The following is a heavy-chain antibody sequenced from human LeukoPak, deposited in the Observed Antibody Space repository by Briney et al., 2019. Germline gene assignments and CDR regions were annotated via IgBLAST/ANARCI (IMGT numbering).Heavy chain of an antibody. CDR1: GFTFSNYF. D-gene: IGHD2-15*01. CDR2: ISGDGTTT. J-gene: IGHJ5*02. Sequence: GGSLRLSCAASGFTFSNYFMHWVRQAPGKGLVWVSRISGDGTTTMYAGSVKGRFTISRDNAKNTLYLQMNSLRDEDTAVYYCARRVDATRWFDPWGQGTLVAVSS. CDR3: ARRVDATRWFDP. V-gene: IGHV3-74*03.